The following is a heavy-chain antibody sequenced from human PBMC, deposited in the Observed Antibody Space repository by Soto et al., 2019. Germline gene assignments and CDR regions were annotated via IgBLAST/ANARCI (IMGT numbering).Heavy chain of an antibody. CDR2: INHSGST. V-gene: IGHV4-34*01. CDR3: ASMVRGVISDYYYGMDV. J-gene: IGHJ6*02. D-gene: IGHD3-10*01. Sequence: SETLSLTCAVYGGSFSGYYWSWIRQPPGKGLEWIGEINHSGSTNYNPSLKSRVTISVDTSKNQFSLKLSSVTAADTAVYYCASMVRGVISDYYYGMDVWGQGTTVT. CDR1: GGSFSGYY.